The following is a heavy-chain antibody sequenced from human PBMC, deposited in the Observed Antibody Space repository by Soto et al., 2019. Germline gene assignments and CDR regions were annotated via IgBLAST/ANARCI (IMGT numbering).Heavy chain of an antibody. CDR2: INPSNST. V-gene: IGHV1-46*03. D-gene: IGHD2-15*01. Sequence: TSYYMHWVRQAPGQGLEWMGIINPSNSTTYAQKFQGRATMTRDTSTSTVYMELSSLRSEDTAVYYCATVYCSGGSCYSIDYWGQGTLVTVSS. CDR1: TSYY. CDR3: ATVYCSGGSCYSIDY. J-gene: IGHJ4*02.